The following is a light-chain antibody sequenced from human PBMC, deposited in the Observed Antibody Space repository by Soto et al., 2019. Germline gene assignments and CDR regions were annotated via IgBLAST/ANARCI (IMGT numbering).Light chain of an antibody. CDR3: QQDGSSPQT. V-gene: IGKV3-20*01. CDR2: GRF. J-gene: IGKJ1*01. Sequence: ETVLTQSPGTLSLSPGERATLSCRASQSVSVSHLAWYQQKPGQYPRRLIYGRFSRATGIPDRFSGSGSGTDFTLTISSLEPEDSAVYYCQQDGSSPQTFGQGTKVEIK. CDR1: QSVSVSH.